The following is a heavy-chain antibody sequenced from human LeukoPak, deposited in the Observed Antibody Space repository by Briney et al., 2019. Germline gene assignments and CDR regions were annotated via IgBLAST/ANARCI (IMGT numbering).Heavy chain of an antibody. V-gene: IGHV4-39*07. CDR2: IYYSGTT. J-gene: IGHJ5*02. CDR3: ARDGYSSSSGWFDP. Sequence: SETLSLTCTVSGGSISSSGYYWGWIRQPPGKGLEWIGTIYYSGTTYYNPSLKSRVTISVDTSKNQFSLKLSSVTAADTAVYYCARDGYSSSSGWFDPWGQGTLVTVSS. D-gene: IGHD6-6*01. CDR1: GGSISSSGYY.